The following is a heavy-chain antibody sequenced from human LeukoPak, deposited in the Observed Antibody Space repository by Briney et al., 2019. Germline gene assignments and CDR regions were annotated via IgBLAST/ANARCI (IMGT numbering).Heavy chain of an antibody. CDR3: AKGVGTHSETYHTLWYFDL. J-gene: IGHJ2*01. V-gene: IGHV4-59*01. CDR1: GASIDNYY. D-gene: IGHD3-10*01. CDR2: ILYTGST. Sequence: PSETLSLSCNVSGASIDNYYWSWIRQSPGKGLEWIGYILYTGSTKYNPSLRSRVSISIHTSKKHFSLKLSSVTAADTAVYFCAKGVGTHSETYHTLWYFDLWGRGTLVTVSS.